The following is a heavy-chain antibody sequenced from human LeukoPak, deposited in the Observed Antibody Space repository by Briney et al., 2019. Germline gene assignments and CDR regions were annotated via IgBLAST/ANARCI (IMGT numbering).Heavy chain of an antibody. V-gene: IGHV3-53*04. CDR1: GFTVSSNY. J-gene: IGHJ6*02. CDR3: GRGGGLSGSSQDGMDV. CDR2: IYSGGST. Sequence: GGSLRLSCAASGFTVSSNYMSWVRQAPGKGLEWVSVIYSGGSTYYADSVKGRFTISRHNSKNTLYLQMNSLRAEDTAVYYWGRGGGLSGSSQDGMDVWGQGPTVTVS. D-gene: IGHD1-26*01.